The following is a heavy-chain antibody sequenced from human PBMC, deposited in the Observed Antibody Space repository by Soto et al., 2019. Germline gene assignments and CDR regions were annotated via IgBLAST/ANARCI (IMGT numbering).Heavy chain of an antibody. CDR2: IDWDDDK. J-gene: IGHJ6*02. Sequence: PTLVNPTQALTLTCTFSGFSLSTSGMCVSWIRQPPGKALEWLARIDWDDDKYYSTSLKTRLTISKDTSKNQVVLTMTNMDPVDTATYYCARTVVRYFDWLLGPSTTDSSSAYYYVMDVWGQRTTVTVSS. V-gene: IGHV2-70*11. CDR1: GFSLSTSGMC. CDR3: ARTVVRYFDWLLGPSTTDSSSAYYYVMDV. D-gene: IGHD3-9*01.